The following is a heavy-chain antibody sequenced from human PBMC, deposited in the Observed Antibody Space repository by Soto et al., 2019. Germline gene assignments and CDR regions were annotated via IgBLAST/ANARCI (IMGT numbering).Heavy chain of an antibody. CDR1: GFTFSNYA. J-gene: IGHJ4*02. CDR2: IGGSGGST. D-gene: IGHD6-19*01. CDR3: AEVILVTGTLGFDS. V-gene: IGHV3-23*01. Sequence: GGSLRLSCAASGFTFSNYAMTWVRQAPGKGLEWVSDIGGSGGSTRYADSVKGRFTISRDNSKNTLYLQMNSLRAEDTAVYYCAEVILVTGTLGFDSWGQGTLVTVSS.